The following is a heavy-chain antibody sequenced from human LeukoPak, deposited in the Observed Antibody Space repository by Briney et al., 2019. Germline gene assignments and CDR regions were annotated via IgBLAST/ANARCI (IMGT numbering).Heavy chain of an antibody. D-gene: IGHD3-16*02. V-gene: IGHV1-69*13. CDR2: IIPIFGTA. Sequence: SVKVSCKASGGTFSSYAISWVRQAPGQGLEWMGGIIPIFGTANYAQKFQGRVTITADESTSTAYMGLSSLRSEDTAVYYCARRQRNDYVWGSYRYETNNRFDPWGQGTLVTVSS. CDR1: GGTFSSYA. CDR3: ARRQRNDYVWGSYRYETNNRFDP. J-gene: IGHJ5*02.